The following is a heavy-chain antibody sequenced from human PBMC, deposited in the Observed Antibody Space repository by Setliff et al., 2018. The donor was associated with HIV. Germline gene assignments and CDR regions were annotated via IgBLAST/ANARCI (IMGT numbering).Heavy chain of an antibody. J-gene: IGHJ4*02. CDR2: VNSDGSSK. Sequence: PGGSLRLSCAASGFTFDRYWMHWVRQAPGKGLVWVSRVNSDGSSKTYADSVKDRFTISRDNAKNTLYLQMNSLRAEDKGVDYCAIDRGVSSYFDYWGQGTLVTVSS. D-gene: IGHD1-26*01. V-gene: IGHV3-74*01. CDR1: GFTFDRYW. CDR3: AIDRGVSSYFDY.